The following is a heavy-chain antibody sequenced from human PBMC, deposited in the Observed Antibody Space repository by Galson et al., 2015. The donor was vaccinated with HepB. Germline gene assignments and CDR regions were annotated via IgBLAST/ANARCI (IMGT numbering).Heavy chain of an antibody. D-gene: IGHD4-17*01. CDR2: ITISSSHK. CDR1: GFIFSDYS. CDR3: ARDERDYDYYKYFGMDV. J-gene: IGHJ6*02. Sequence: SLRLSCAVSGFIFSDYSVNWVRQAPGKGLEWVSSITISSSHKNYADSVKGRFTISRDNAKNSLYLEMNSLRAEDTAVYFCARDERDYDYYKYFGMDVWGQGTTVIVSS. V-gene: IGHV3-21*01.